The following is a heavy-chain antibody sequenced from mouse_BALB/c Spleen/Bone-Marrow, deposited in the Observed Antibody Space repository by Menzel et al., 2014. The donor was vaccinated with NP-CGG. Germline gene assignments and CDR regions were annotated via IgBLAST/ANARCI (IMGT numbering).Heavy chain of an antibody. Sequence: EVKLMESGGGLVQPGGSRKLSCAASGFTFSSFGMHWVRQAPEKGLEWVAYISSGSRTIYYADTVKGRFTISRDNPKNTLFLQMTSLRSEDTAMYYCARWRYGYAMDYWGQGTSVTVSS. J-gene: IGHJ4*01. V-gene: IGHV5-17*02. D-gene: IGHD2-14*01. CDR3: ARWRYGYAMDY. CDR1: GFTFSSFG. CDR2: ISSGSRTI.